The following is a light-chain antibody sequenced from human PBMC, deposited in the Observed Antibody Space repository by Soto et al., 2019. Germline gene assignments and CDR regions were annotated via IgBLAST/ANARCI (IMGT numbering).Light chain of an antibody. J-gene: IGKJ1*01. Sequence: DIQMTQSPSSLSASVGDRVTLTCRASQDISQYLAWYQQRPGKVPKLLIYYASTLRSGVPSRFSGSGSGTEFTLTSSSLQPEDVASYYCLKYTNDAPGTFGQGTQVEI. CDR2: YAS. CDR1: QDISQY. V-gene: IGKV1-27*01. CDR3: LKYTNDAPGT.